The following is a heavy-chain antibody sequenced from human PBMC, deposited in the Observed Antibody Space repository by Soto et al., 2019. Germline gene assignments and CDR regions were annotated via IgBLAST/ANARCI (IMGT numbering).Heavy chain of an antibody. Sequence: SETLSLTCTVSGGSISSSSYYWGWIRQPPGKGLEWIGYIYYSGSTYYNPSLKSRVTISVDKSKNQFSLKLISVTASDTAVYYCAREHPPYYYYGLDVWGQGTTVTVSS. CDR1: GGSISSSSYY. J-gene: IGHJ6*02. CDR2: IYYSGST. V-gene: IGHV4-39*02. CDR3: AREHPPYYYYGLDV.